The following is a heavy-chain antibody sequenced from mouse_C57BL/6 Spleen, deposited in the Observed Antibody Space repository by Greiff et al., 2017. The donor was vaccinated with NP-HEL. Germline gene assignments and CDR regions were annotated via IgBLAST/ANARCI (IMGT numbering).Heavy chain of an antibody. V-gene: IGHV1-63*01. CDR3: ARSSNFAMDY. Sequence: VQVVESGAELVRPGTSVKMSCKASGYTFTNYWIGWAKQRPGHGLEWIGDIYPGGGYTNYNEKFKGKATLTADKSSSTAYMQFSSLTSEDSAIYYCARSSNFAMDYWGQGTSVTVSS. CDR1: GYTFTNYW. J-gene: IGHJ4*01. D-gene: IGHD5-1*01. CDR2: IYPGGGYT.